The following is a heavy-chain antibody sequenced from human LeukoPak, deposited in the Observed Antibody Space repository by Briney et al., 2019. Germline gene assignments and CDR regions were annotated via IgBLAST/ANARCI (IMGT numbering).Heavy chain of an antibody. J-gene: IGHJ4*02. CDR3: AKDRGGDCYGYDY. V-gene: IGHV3-30*18. Sequence: GGPLRLSCAASGFTFSSYGMHWVRQAPGKGLEWVAVISYDGSNKYYADSVKGRFTISRDNSKNTLYLQMNSLRAEDTAVYYCAKDRGGDCYGYDYWGQGTLVTVSS. CDR2: ISYDGSNK. CDR1: GFTFSSYG. D-gene: IGHD2-21*02.